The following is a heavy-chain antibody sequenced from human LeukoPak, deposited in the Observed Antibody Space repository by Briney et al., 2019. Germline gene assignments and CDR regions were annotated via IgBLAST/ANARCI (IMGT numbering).Heavy chain of an antibody. V-gene: IGHV3-23*01. J-gene: IGHJ4*02. Sequence: PGGSLRLSCAASGFTFSSYAMSWVRQAPGKGLEWVSAISGSGGSTYYADSVKGRFTISRDNSKNTLYLQMNSLRAEDTAVYYCANINYYDSSGPLLDSWGQGTLVTVSS. CDR1: GFTFSSYA. CDR3: ANINYYDSSGPLLDS. CDR2: ISGSGGST. D-gene: IGHD3-22*01.